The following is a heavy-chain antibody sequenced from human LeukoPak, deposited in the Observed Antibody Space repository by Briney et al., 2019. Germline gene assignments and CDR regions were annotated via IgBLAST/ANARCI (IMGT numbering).Heavy chain of an antibody. Sequence: GGSLRLSCAASGFTFSSYWMSWVRQAPGKGLEWLANIKQDGTEKNYLNSVKGRFTISRDNAKNSLYLQMNSLGAEDTAVYYCARDYSGWGQGTLVTVSS. CDR2: IKQDGTEK. CDR1: GFTFSSYW. CDR3: ARDYSG. D-gene: IGHD1-26*01. V-gene: IGHV3-7*01. J-gene: IGHJ4*02.